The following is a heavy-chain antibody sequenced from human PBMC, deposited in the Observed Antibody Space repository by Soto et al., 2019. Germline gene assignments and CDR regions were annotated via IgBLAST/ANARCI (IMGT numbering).Heavy chain of an antibody. V-gene: IGHV4-39*01. CDR2: IYHTGYT. Sequence: PSETQSLTCTASGGSISNSRYYWAWIRQPPGMGLEWIGIIYHTGYTYSNPSSRSRVIISVDTSKNQFSLKFTFVTAADTAFFYCARDYYDSSDYTTNWFDPWGQGTLVTVS. J-gene: IGHJ5*02. CDR3: ARDYYDSSDYTTNWFDP. CDR1: GGSISNSRYY. D-gene: IGHD3-22*01.